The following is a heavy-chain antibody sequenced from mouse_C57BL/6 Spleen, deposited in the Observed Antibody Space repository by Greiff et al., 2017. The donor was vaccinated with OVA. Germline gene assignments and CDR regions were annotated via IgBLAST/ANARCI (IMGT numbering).Heavy chain of an antibody. V-gene: IGHV1-64*01. Sequence: VKLQQPGAELVKPGASVKLSCKASGYTFTSYWMHWVKQRPGQGLEWIGMIHPNSGSTNYNEKFKSKATLTVDKSSSTAYMQLSSLTSEDSAVYYCASIYYGYDGDYWGQGTTLTVSS. CDR2: IHPNSGST. CDR3: ASIYYGYDGDY. D-gene: IGHD2-2*01. CDR1: GYTFTSYW. J-gene: IGHJ2*01.